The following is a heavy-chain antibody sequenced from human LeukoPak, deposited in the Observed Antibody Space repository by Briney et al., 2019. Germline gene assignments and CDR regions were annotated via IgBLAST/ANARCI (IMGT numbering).Heavy chain of an antibody. CDR2: IFNTGNT. V-gene: IGHV4-59*11. CDR3: ASRPADTTWFGVFDY. D-gene: IGHD3-10*01. CDR1: GGSINSHY. J-gene: IGHJ4*02. Sequence: SETLSLTCSVSGGSINSHYWSWIRQPPGKRLEWIGYIFNTGNTNYNPSLASRVTMSVDTSRAQFFLRLSPVTAADTAIYYCASRPADTTWFGVFDYWSQGTLVTVSS.